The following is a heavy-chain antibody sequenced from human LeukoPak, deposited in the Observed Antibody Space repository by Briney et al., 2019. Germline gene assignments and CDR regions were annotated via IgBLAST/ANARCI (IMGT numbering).Heavy chain of an antibody. D-gene: IGHD4/OR15-4a*01. Sequence: SETLSLTCTVSGGSINNYYWNWIRQPPGKGLEWIGYMSYSGNTYYNPSLKSRVTISVDMSKNQFYLQMSSVTAADTAVYYCARDEYGGPFDYRGQGALVTVSS. V-gene: IGHV4-59*01. CDR2: MSYSGNT. CDR3: ARDEYGGPFDY. CDR1: GGSINNYY. J-gene: IGHJ4*02.